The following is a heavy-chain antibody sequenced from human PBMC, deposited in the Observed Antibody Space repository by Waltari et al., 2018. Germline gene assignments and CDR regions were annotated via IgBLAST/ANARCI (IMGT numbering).Heavy chain of an antibody. D-gene: IGHD5-12*01. V-gene: IGHV1-69*06. J-gene: IGHJ1*01. CDR3: ARDIAGFENFQH. Sequence: QVQLVQSGAEVKKPGASVKVSCKASGYTFTSYYMHWVRQAPGQGLEWMGRIIPIFGTANYAQKFQGRVTITADKSTSTAYMELSSLRSEDTAVYYCARDIAGFENFQHWGQGTLVTVSS. CDR1: GYTFTSYY. CDR2: IIPIFGTA.